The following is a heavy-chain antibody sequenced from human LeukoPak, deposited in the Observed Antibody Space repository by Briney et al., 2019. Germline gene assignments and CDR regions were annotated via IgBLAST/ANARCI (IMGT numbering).Heavy chain of an antibody. CDR3: ARGDCSGGSCYLSLTTIDY. CDR1: GFTFSSYS. V-gene: IGHV3-7*04. Sequence: GGSLRLSCAASGFTFSSYSMNWVRQAPAKGLEWVADIKQNGSEKYYVDSVKGRFTISRDNAKNSLYLQMNSLSAEDTAVYYCARGDCSGGSCYLSLTTIDYWGQGTLVAVSS. J-gene: IGHJ4*02. CDR2: IKQNGSEK. D-gene: IGHD2-15*01.